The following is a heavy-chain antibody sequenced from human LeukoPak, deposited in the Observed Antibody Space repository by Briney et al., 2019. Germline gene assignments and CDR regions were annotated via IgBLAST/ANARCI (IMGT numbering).Heavy chain of an antibody. CDR1: GGSISSGGYY. V-gene: IGHV4-31*03. J-gene: IGHJ2*01. Sequence: SGTLSLTCTVSGGSISSGGYYWNWIRQYSGKDLEWIGYIYYSGSTYYNPSLKSRVTISVDTSKNQFSLKLSSVTAADTAVYYCARDRTGDWYFDLWGRGTLVTVSS. CDR2: IYYSGST. CDR3: ARDRTGDWYFDL. D-gene: IGHD4-17*01.